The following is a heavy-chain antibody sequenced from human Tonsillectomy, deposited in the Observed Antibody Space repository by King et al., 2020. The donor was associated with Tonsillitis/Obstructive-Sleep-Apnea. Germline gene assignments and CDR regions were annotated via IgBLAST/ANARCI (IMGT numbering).Heavy chain of an antibody. CDR2: IYYSGRT. D-gene: IGHD5-24*01. J-gene: IGHJ4*02. CDR1: CGSVRSVHYF. Sequence: QLQESGPGLVKPSETLSLTCSVSCGSVRSVHYFWNWIRQPPGKGLEWLRYIYYSGRTDYNPSLKSRVTLSMDKSKNLFSLKLTSMTAADTAIYYCARAGRRDGYNGIDYWGQGSLVTVSS. CDR3: ARAGRRDGYNGIDY. V-gene: IGHV4-61*03.